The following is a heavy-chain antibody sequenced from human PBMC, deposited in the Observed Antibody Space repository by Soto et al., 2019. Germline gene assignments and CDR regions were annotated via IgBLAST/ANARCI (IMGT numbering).Heavy chain of an antibody. D-gene: IGHD6-6*01. CDR2: IIPIFGTA. CDR1: GGTFSSYA. Sequence: SVKVSCKASGGTFSSYAISWVRQAPGQGLKWMGGIIPIFGTANYAQKFQGRVTITADESTSTAYMELSSLRSEDTAVYYCARSSSSGFDYYYGMDVWGQGTTVTVSS. J-gene: IGHJ6*02. V-gene: IGHV1-69*13. CDR3: ARSSSSGFDYYYGMDV.